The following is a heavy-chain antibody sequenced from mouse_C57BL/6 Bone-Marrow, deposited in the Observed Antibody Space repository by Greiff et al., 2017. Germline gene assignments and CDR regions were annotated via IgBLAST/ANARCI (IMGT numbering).Heavy chain of an antibody. CDR3: ARRGNYDYDEDAMDY. CDR2: INPGSGGT. CDR1: GYAFTNYL. Sequence: QVQLQQSGAELVRPGTSVKVSCKASGYAFTNYLIEWVKQRPGQGLEWIGVINPGSGGTSYNQKFKGKATLTVDKSSSTAYMQLISLTSEDSAVXFCARRGNYDYDEDAMDYGGQGTSVTVSS. J-gene: IGHJ4*01. D-gene: IGHD2-4*01. V-gene: IGHV1-54*01.